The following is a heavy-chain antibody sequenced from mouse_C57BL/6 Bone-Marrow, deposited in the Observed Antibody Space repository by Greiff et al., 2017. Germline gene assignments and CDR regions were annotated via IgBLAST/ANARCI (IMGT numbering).Heavy chain of an antibody. CDR3: ARREGY. J-gene: IGHJ2*01. CDR1: GYTFTSYW. CDR2: IDPANGNT. Sequence: QVQLQQPGAELVKPGASVKMSCKASGYTFTSYWITWVKQRPGQGLEWIGRIDPANGNTKYAPKFQGKATITADTSSNTAYLQLSSLTSEDTAIYYCARREGYWGQGTTLTVSS. V-gene: IGHV1-55*01.